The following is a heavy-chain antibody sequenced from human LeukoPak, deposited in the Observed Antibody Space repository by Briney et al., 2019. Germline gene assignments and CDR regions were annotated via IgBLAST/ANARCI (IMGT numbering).Heavy chain of an antibody. V-gene: IGHV4-4*07. CDR1: GGSISSYY. Sequence: SETLSLTCTVSGGSISSYYWSWIRQPAGKGLEWIGRIYTSGSTNYNPSLKSRVTMSVDTSKNQFSLKLSSVTAADTAVYYCARDQGSGWPRAGYFDYWGQGTLVTVSS. J-gene: IGHJ4*02. D-gene: IGHD6-19*01. CDR2: IYTSGST. CDR3: ARDQGSGWPRAGYFDY.